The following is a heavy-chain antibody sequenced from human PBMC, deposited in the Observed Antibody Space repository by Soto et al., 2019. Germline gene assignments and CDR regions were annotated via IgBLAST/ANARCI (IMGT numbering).Heavy chain of an antibody. J-gene: IGHJ5*02. CDR3: ARDRGRFVDYGAWFDP. CDR1: GGSISSGGYY. V-gene: IGHV4-31*03. CDR2: IYYSGST. D-gene: IGHD4-17*01. Sequence: QVQLQESGPGLVKPSQTLSLTCTVSGGSISSGGYYWSWIRQHPGKGLEWIGYIYYSGSTYYNPSLNSRVTISVDTSKNQFSLKLSSVTAADTAVYYCARDRGRFVDYGAWFDPWGQGTLVTVSS.